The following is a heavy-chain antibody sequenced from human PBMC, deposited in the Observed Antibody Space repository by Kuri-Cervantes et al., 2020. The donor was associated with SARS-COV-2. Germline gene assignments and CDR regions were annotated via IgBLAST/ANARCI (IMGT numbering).Heavy chain of an antibody. CDR3: ARDYYGSGSYSGLVGY. D-gene: IGHD3-10*01. Sequence: GGSLRLSCAASGFTFSSYAMSWVRQAPGKGLEWVSGINWNGGSTGYANSVKGRFTISRDNSKNTLYLQMGSLRAEDMAVYYCARDYYGSGSYSGLVGYWGQGTLVTVSS. CDR1: GFTFSSYA. CDR2: INWNGGST. J-gene: IGHJ4*02. V-gene: IGHV3-64*01.